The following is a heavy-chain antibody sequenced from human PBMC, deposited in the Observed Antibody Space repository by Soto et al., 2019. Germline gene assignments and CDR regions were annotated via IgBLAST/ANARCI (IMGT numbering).Heavy chain of an antibody. CDR1: GGPISSYY. CDR2: IYYSGST. V-gene: IGHV4-59*01. CDR3: AREYSGYGGGEYFDY. Sequence: SETLSLTCTVSGGPISSYYWSWIRQPPGKGLEWIGYIYYSGSTNYNPSLKSRVTISVDTSKNQFSLKLSSVTAADTAVYYCAREYSGYGGGEYFDYWGQGTLVTVSS. D-gene: IGHD5-12*01. J-gene: IGHJ4*02.